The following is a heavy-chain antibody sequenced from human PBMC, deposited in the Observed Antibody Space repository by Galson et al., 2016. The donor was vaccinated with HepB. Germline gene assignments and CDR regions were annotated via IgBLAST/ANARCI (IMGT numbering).Heavy chain of an antibody. J-gene: IGHJ5*02. D-gene: IGHD4-23*01. CDR3: ARDPGDDYGGNYNWFDP. Sequence: SLRLSCAASGFTFSSYSMNWVRQAPGKGLEWVSSISSGSNYIYYADSVKGRFTISRDNSKNSLYLQMNSLRAEDTAVYYCARDPGDDYGGNYNWFDPWGQGTLVTVSS. CDR2: ISSGSNYI. V-gene: IGHV3-21*01. CDR1: GFTFSSYS.